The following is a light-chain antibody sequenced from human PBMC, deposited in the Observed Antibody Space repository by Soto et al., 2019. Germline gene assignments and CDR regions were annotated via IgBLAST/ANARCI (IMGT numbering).Light chain of an antibody. J-gene: IGKJ5*01. V-gene: IGKV1D-13*01. CDR1: QGISSA. Sequence: AIQLTQSPSSLSASVGDRVTITCRASQGISSALAWYQQKPGKAPKLLIYDASSLESGVPSRFSGGGSGTDFTLTISSLQPEDFATYYCQQFNNYITFGQGTRLEIK. CDR2: DAS. CDR3: QQFNNYIT.